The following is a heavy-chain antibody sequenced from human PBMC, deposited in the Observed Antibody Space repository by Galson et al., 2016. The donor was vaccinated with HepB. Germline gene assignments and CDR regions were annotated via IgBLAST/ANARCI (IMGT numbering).Heavy chain of an antibody. CDR1: GYTFTDYF. J-gene: IGHJ5*02. CDR3: ARALYDSDGFYYWFDP. D-gene: IGHD3-22*01. Sequence: SVKVSCKASGYTFTDYFMHWVRQAPGQGLEWMGWINPNNGGANYAQKFQVRVTMTRDTSVNTAYMELTRLTSDDTALYYCARALYDSDGFYYWFDPWGQGALVTVSS. V-gene: IGHV1-2*02. CDR2: INPNNGGA.